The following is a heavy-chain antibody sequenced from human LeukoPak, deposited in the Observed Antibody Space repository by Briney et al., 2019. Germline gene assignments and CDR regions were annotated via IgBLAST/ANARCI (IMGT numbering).Heavy chain of an antibody. V-gene: IGHV7-4-1*02. CDR3: ASTAGAVAGSFDY. CDR1: GYTFIGYY. J-gene: IGHJ4*02. D-gene: IGHD6-19*01. CDR2: INTNTGNP. Sequence: ASVKVSCKASGYTFIGYYMHWVRQAPGQGLEWMGWINTNTGNPTYAQGFTGRFVFSLDTSVSTAYLQISSLKAEDTAVYYCASTAGAVAGSFDYWGQGTLVTVSS.